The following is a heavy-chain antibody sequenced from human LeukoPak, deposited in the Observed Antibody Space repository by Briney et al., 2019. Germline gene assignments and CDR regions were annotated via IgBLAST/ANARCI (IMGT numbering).Heavy chain of an antibody. J-gene: IGHJ6*02. CDR1: GFRFGDYA. D-gene: IGHD3-10*02. Sequence: GGSLRLSCAASGFRFGDYAMHWVRQRPGKGLEWVSGITWNSGNIDFAESVKGRFTISRDNAKNSLYLHMNSLRAEDTALYYCAKDGGVMLGELLYYTYGMDVWGQGTTVTVSS. CDR3: AKDGGVMLGELLYYTYGMDV. CDR2: ITWNSGNI. V-gene: IGHV3-9*01.